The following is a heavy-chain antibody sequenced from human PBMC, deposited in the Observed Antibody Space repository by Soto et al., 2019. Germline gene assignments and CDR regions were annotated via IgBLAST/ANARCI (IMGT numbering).Heavy chain of an antibody. CDR3: ASSMYYDFWSGYSNFDY. J-gene: IGHJ4*02. D-gene: IGHD3-3*01. CDR2: ISSSGSTI. CDR1: GITFSDYY. Sequence: PGGSLRLSCAASGITFSDYYMSWIRQAPGKGLEWVSYISSSGSTIYYADSVKGRFTISRDNAKNSLYLQMNSLRAEDTAVYYCASSMYYDFWSGYSNFDYWGQGTLVTVSS. V-gene: IGHV3-11*01.